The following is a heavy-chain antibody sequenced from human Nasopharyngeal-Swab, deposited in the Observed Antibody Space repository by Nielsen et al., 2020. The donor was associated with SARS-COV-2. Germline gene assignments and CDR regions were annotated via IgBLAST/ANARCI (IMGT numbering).Heavy chain of an antibody. V-gene: IGHV4-39*01. J-gene: IGHJ4*02. D-gene: IGHD6-19*01. CDR1: GGSISSSSYY. Sequence: SETLSLTCTVSGGSISSSSYYWGWIRQPPGKGLEWIGSKYYSGSTYYNPSLKSRVTISVDTSKNQFSLKLSSVTAADTAVYYCARHRPIGYSSGWFLDYWGQGTLVTVSS. CDR2: KYYSGST. CDR3: ARHRPIGYSSGWFLDY.